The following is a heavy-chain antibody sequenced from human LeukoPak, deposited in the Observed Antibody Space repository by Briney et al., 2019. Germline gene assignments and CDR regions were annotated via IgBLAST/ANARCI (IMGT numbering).Heavy chain of an antibody. CDR2: MNPNSGNT. J-gene: IGHJ3*02. D-gene: IGHD1-14*01. CDR1: GYTLTELS. V-gene: IGHV1-8*01. Sequence: ASVKVSCKVSGYTLTELSMHWVRQATGQGLEWMGWMNPNSGNTGYAQKFQGRVTMTRNTSISTAYMELSSLRSEDTAVYYCARGEFIEPPYAFDIWGQGTMVTVSS. CDR3: ARGEFIEPPYAFDI.